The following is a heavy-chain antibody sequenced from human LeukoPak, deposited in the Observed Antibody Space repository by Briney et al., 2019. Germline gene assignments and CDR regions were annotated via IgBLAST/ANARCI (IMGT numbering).Heavy chain of an antibody. Sequence: GGSLRLSCAASGFTFNTYWMGWVRQAPGEGLEWVAKIKKDAREKYYVHTVKGRFTISRANAKNSLYLQMNSLRAKDTAVYYCARIFPHYYDSTGPDYWYFDLWGRGTLVTVSS. V-gene: IGHV3-7*01. CDR3: ARIFPHYYDSTGPDYWYFDL. CDR2: IKKDAREK. J-gene: IGHJ2*01. D-gene: IGHD3-22*01. CDR1: GFTFNTYW.